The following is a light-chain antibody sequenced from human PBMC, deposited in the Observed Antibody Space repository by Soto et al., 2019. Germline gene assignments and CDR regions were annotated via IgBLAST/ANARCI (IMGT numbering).Light chain of an antibody. CDR2: AAS. V-gene: IGKV3-20*01. CDR3: QQYGSAPWT. J-gene: IGKJ1*01. Sequence: EIVLTQSPGTLSLSPGERATISCRASQSVSSNYLAWYQQKPGQAPRLLIYAASNRAGGVPDRFGGCGSGTDFTLSVSRLEPEDFAVYYCQQYGSAPWTFGQGTKVEI. CDR1: QSVSSNY.